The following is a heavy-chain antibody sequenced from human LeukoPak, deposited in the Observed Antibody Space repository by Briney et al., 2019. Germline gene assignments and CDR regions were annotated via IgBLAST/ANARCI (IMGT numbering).Heavy chain of an antibody. V-gene: IGHV1-8*01. CDR2: MNPNSGDT. CDR1: GYTFTSYD. D-gene: IGHD3-10*01. Sequence: ASVKVSCKASGYTFTSYDFNWVRQATGQGLEWLGWMNPNSGDTGYAQKFQGRVTMTRDTSVSTAYMELSRLRSDDTAVYYCARSLLWFGELLSYAFDIWGQGTMVTVSS. J-gene: IGHJ3*02. CDR3: ARSLLWFGELLSYAFDI.